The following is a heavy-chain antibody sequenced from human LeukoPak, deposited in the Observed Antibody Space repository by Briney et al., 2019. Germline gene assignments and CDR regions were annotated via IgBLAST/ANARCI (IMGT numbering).Heavy chain of an antibody. CDR1: GFTFDDYA. D-gene: IGHD5-24*01. J-gene: IGHJ4*02. CDR2: ISGDGGST. CDR3: AKDIWPGWWLQLDY. Sequence: PGGSLRLSCAASGFTFDDYAMHWVRQAPGKGLEWVSLISGDGGSTYYADSVKARFTISRDNSKNSLYLQMNSLRTEDTALYYCAKDIWPGWWLQLDYWGQGTLVTVSS. V-gene: IGHV3-43*02.